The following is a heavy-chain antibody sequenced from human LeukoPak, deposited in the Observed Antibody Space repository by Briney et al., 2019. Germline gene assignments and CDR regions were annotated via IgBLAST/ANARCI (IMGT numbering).Heavy chain of an antibody. V-gene: IGHV3-30*02. CDR3: AKPLTTSYRTRPSLELVPLAYYFDY. Sequence: PGGSLRLSRAASGFTFSSYGMHWVRQAPGKGLEWVAFIRYDGSNKYYADSVKGRFTISRDNSKNTLYLQMNSLRAEDTAVYYCAKPLTTSYRTRPSLELVPLAYYFDYWGQGTLVTVSS. D-gene: IGHD4-11*01. CDR1: GFTFSSYG. J-gene: IGHJ4*02. CDR2: IRYDGSNK.